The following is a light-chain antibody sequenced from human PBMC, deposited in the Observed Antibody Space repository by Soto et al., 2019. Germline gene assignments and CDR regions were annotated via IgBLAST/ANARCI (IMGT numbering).Light chain of an antibody. CDR2: EVS. CDR3: SSYKNTFTFDV. Sequence: QSALTQPASVSGSPGQSITISCTGTSSDIGPYNYVSWYQHHPGKAPKLIISEVSNRASGVSDRFSGSKSGNTASLTISGLQAEDEADYYCSSYKNTFTFDVFGTGTKVTVL. CDR1: SSDIGPYNY. J-gene: IGLJ1*01. V-gene: IGLV2-14*01.